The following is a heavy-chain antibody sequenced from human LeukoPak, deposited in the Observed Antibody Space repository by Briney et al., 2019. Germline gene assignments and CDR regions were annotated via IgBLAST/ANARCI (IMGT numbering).Heavy chain of an antibody. J-gene: IGHJ4*02. CDR2: ISWNSGSI. CDR1: GFTFDDYA. V-gene: IGHV3-9*01. D-gene: IGHD6-13*01. CDR3: AKEREPIAAAGRSLDY. Sequence: GGSLRLSYAASGFTFDDYAMHWVRQAPGKGLEWVSGISWNSGSIGYADSVKGRFTISRDNAKNSLYLQMNSLRAEDTALYYCAKEREPIAAAGRSLDYWGQGTLVTVSS.